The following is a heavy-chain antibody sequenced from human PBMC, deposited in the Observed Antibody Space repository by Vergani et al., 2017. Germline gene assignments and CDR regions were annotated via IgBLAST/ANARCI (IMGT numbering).Heavy chain of an antibody. CDR2: IKTKTDAETT. D-gene: IGHD3-10*01. CDR3: TTDPSLIWFGDLTFNL. CDR1: GFTFKNTW. Sequence: EVQLVESGGGLVKPGGSLRLSCAGSGFTFKNTWMNWVRQAPGEGLEWIGRIKTKTDAETTDYAAPVKGRFTISRDDSKNMVYLQMNRLKTEVTAVYYCTTDPSLIWFGDLTFNLWGQGTQVTVSA. J-gene: IGHJ4*02. V-gene: IGHV3-15*01.